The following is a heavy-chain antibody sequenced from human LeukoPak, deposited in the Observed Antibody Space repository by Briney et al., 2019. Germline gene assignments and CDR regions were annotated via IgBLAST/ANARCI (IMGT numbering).Heavy chain of an antibody. CDR2: ISASGVST. J-gene: IGHJ4*02. V-gene: IGHV3-23*01. D-gene: IGHD3-22*01. CDR1: GFTFRGYA. Sequence: GGSLRLSCAASGFTFRGYAMSWARQAPGKGLEWVSSISASGVSTYYADSVKGRFTISRDNSKNTLYLQMNSLRAEDTAIYYCAKEGTLYYSDRIPYWSQGTLVTVSS. CDR3: AKEGTLYYSDRIPY.